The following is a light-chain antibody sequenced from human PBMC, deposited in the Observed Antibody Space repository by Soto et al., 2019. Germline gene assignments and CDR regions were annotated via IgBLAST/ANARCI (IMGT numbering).Light chain of an antibody. CDR3: QQIYRIPIT. CDR1: QSISSD. J-gene: IGKJ5*01. V-gene: IGKV1-39*01. Sequence: DIQMTQSPFSLSASVGDRVTITCRTSQSISSDLNWYQQKAGRAPKLLIYGASTLQSGVPSRFSGSGSGTHVTLTISSVQPEDFATYYSQQIYRIPITFGQGTRLEIK. CDR2: GAS.